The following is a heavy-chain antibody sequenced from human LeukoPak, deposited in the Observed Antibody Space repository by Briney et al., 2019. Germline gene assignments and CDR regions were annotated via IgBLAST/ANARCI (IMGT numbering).Heavy chain of an antibody. J-gene: IGHJ4*02. CDR2: ISSSGSTI. CDR3: AKDGLDFLFDY. CDR1: GFTFSDYY. V-gene: IGHV3-11*01. D-gene: IGHD3-3*01. Sequence: GGSLRLSCAASGFTFSDYYMSWIRQAPGKGLEWVSYISSSGSTIYYADSVKGRFTISRDNSKNTLYLQMNSLRAEDTAVYYCAKDGLDFLFDYWGQGTLVTVSS.